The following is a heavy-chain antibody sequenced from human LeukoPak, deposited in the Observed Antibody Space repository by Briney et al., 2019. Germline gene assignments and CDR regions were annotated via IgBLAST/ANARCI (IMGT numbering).Heavy chain of an antibody. J-gene: IGHJ6*03. Sequence: SETLSLTCSVYGGSFSGNYWSWIRQPPGKGLEWIGEINHSGSTNYNPSLKSRVTISVDTSKNQFSLNLRSVTAADTAVYYCARGGIAVATYVDVWGKGTTVTVSS. CDR1: GGSFSGNY. CDR3: ARGGIAVATYVDV. V-gene: IGHV4-34*01. D-gene: IGHD6-19*01. CDR2: INHSGST.